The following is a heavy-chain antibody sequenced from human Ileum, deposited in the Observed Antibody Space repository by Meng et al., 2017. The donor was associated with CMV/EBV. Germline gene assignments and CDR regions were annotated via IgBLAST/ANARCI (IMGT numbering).Heavy chain of an antibody. CDR2: IRSEVYGGTT. D-gene: IGHD3-22*01. Sequence: GGSLRLSCIGSGFTFGDYAMSWVRQAPGKGLELVGFIRSEVYGGTTEYAASVKGRFIISRDDSKSIAYLQMNSLKTEDTAVYYCTATAYYYDSSAVDWGQGTLVTVSS. CDR3: TATAYYYDSSAVD. J-gene: IGHJ4*02. CDR1: GFTFGDYA. V-gene: IGHV3-49*04.